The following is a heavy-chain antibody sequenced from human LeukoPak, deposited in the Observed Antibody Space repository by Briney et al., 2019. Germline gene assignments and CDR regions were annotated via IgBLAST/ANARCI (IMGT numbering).Heavy chain of an antibody. Sequence: GGSLRLSCAASGFTFSNYWMSWVRQAPGKGLEWVANIKQDGSEKYYVDSVRGRFTISRDNAKNSLYLQMNSLRAEDTAVYYCARKRGYNYGPFDYWGQGTLVTVSS. V-gene: IGHV3-7*01. D-gene: IGHD5-18*01. CDR2: IKQDGSEK. J-gene: IGHJ4*02. CDR1: GFTFSNYW. CDR3: ARKRGYNYGPFDY.